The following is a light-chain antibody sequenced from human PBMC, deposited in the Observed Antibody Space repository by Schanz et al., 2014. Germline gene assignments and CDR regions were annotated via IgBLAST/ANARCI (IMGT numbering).Light chain of an antibody. CDR2: EVN. CDR3: SSYGGNLGV. Sequence: QSALTQPPSASGSPGQSVTISCTGTSSDVGAYNFVSWYEQHPGKAPKLMINEVNKRPSGVPDRVSGSKSGNTASLTVSGLQAEDEADYYCSSYGGNLGVFGTGTKLTV. J-gene: IGLJ1*01. V-gene: IGLV2-8*01. CDR1: SSDVGAYNF.